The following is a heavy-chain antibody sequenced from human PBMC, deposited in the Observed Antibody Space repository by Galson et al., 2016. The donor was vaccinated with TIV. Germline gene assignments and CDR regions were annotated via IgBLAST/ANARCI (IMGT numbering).Heavy chain of an antibody. CDR2: ISYSGST. D-gene: IGHD3-10*01. CDR1: GSSISSGYY. J-gene: IGHJ4*02. Sequence: LSLTCAVSGSSISSGYYWGWIRQSPRKGLQWIATISYSGSTYYNPSLESRAILSLDTSNNHFSLRLGSATAADTAVYYCARVATYGSGSYQWNFESWGQGILVTVSS. V-gene: IGHV4-38-2*01. CDR3: ARVATYGSGSYQWNFES.